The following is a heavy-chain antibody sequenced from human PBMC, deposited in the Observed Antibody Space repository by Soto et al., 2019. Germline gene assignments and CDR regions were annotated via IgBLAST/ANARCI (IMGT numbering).Heavy chain of an antibody. D-gene: IGHD5-18*01. V-gene: IGHV4-61*03. CDR3: ARGRTVTVHAPLDY. CDR2: ISHSGST. CDR1: GGSVTSATYY. Sequence: QVQLQESGPGLVKPSETLSLTCTVSGGSVTSATYYWYWIRQHPGKGLEWIGYISHSGSTHYNPSLKSRVTISIDSSKNHLSLMMSSVTAADTAIYYCARGRTVTVHAPLDYWGQGTLVTVSS. J-gene: IGHJ4*02.